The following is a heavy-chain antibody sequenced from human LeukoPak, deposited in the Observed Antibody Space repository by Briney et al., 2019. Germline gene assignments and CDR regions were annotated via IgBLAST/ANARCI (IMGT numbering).Heavy chain of an antibody. CDR3: AKDGKGLEYDAFDI. CDR1: GFTVSSNY. V-gene: IGHV3-53*01. CDR2: IYSGGNT. D-gene: IGHD1-1*01. Sequence: GGSLRLSCAASGFTVSSNYMSWVRQAPGKGLEWVSIIYSGGNTYYADSVKGRFTISRDNSKNTLYLQMNSLRAEDTAVYYCAKDGKGLEYDAFDIWGQGTMVTVSS. J-gene: IGHJ3*02.